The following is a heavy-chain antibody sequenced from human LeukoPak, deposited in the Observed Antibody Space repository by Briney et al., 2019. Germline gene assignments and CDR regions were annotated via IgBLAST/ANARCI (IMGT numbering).Heavy chain of an antibody. V-gene: IGHV3-20*04. CDR1: GFTFNSYG. Sequence: GGSLRLSCAASGFTFNSYGMSWVRQAPGKGLEWVSGINWNGGSTGYADSVKGRFTISRDNAKNSLYLQMNSLRAEDTALYYCARDRIVGAAQPLGYWGQGTLVTVSS. J-gene: IGHJ4*02. CDR3: ARDRIVGAAQPLGY. CDR2: INWNGGST. D-gene: IGHD1-26*01.